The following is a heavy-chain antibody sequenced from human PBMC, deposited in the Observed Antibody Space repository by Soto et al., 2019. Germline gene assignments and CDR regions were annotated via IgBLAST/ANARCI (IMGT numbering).Heavy chain of an antibody. Sequence: QVQLQESGPGLVKPSETLSLTCTVSGGSISSYYWSWIRQPPGKGLEWIGYIYYSGSTNYNPSLKSRVTTSVDTSKNQFSLKLSSVTAADTAVYYCARETPYYDYVWGSYRSQGWFDPWGQGTLVTVSS. V-gene: IGHV4-59*01. CDR1: GGSISSYY. CDR3: ARETPYYDYVWGSYRSQGWFDP. D-gene: IGHD3-16*02. CDR2: IYYSGST. J-gene: IGHJ5*02.